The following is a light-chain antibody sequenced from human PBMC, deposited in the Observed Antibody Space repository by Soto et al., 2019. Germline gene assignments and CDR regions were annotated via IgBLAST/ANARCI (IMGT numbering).Light chain of an antibody. J-gene: IGKJ1*01. Sequence: EVVMTQSPPTLPVSPGETATLSCRASQSVSSNLAWYQQKPGQAPRLLIYGASTRATGIPARFSGSGSGTEFTLTISSLQSEDFAVYYCQQYNNWPRTFGQGTKVDIK. CDR2: GAS. CDR3: QQYNNWPRT. CDR1: QSVSSN. V-gene: IGKV3-15*01.